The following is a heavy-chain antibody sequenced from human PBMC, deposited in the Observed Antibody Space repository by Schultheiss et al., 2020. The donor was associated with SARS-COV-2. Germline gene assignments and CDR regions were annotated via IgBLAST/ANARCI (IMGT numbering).Heavy chain of an antibody. Sequence: SETLSLTCAVSGYSISSGYYWSWIRQPPGKGLEWIGSFYHSGSTSYNPSLKSRVTISVDTPKNQFSLKLSSVTAADTAVYYCASLLAYCGGDCYFEYFQHWGQGTLVTVSS. D-gene: IGHD2-21*02. V-gene: IGHV4-38-2*01. CDR2: FYHSGST. J-gene: IGHJ1*01. CDR1: GYSISSGYY. CDR3: ASLLAYCGGDCYFEYFQH.